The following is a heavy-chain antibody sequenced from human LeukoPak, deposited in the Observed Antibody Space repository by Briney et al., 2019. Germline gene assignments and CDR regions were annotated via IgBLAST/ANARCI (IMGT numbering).Heavy chain of an antibody. V-gene: IGHV1-69*05. CDR2: IIPIFGTA. J-gene: IGHJ4*02. CDR3: ARAHIGNDLFIDY. D-gene: IGHD2-21*01. Sequence: EASVKVSCKASGGTFSSYAISWVRQAPGQGLEWMGGIIPIFGTANYAQKFQGRVTMTRDTSISTAYMDLSSLKSDDTAVYYCARAHIGNDLFIDYWGQGTLVTVSS. CDR1: GGTFSSYA.